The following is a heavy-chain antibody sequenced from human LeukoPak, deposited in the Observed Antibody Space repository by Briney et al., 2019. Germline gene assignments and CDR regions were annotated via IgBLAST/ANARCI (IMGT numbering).Heavy chain of an antibody. CDR3: ARGLGYCSSSRCSPGYYMDV. Sequence: GGSLRLSCAASGFTFSDYGMNWVRQAPGKGLEWVSRISSSGAYTDYTDSVKGRFTISRDNAKSSLYLQMNSLGAEDTAVYYCARGLGYCSSSRCSPGYYMDVWGKGTTVNVFS. V-gene: IGHV3-21*01. CDR2: ISSSGAYT. CDR1: GFTFSDYG. J-gene: IGHJ6*03. D-gene: IGHD2-2*01.